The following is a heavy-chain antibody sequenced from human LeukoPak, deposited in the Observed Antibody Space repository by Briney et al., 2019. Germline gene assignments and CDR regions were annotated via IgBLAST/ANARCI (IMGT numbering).Heavy chain of an antibody. CDR3: AKHYYGSGSVDY. CDR2: INSDGRST. J-gene: IGHJ4*02. Sequence: GGSLRLSCAASGFTFSNYWMHWVRQAPGKGLVWVSRINSDGRSTNYADSVKGRFTISRDNSKNTLYLQMNSLRAEDTAVYYCAKHYYGSGSVDYWGQGTLVTVSS. V-gene: IGHV3-74*01. CDR1: GFTFSNYW. D-gene: IGHD3-10*01.